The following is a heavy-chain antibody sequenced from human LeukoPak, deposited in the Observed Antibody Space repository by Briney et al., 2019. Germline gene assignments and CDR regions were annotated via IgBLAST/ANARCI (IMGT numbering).Heavy chain of an antibody. D-gene: IGHD6-13*01. Sequence: ASVKVSCKASGYTFTGYYMHWVRQAPGQGLEWMGWINPNSGGTSYAQKFQGRVTMTRDTSISTAYMELSRLRSDDTAVYYCARGGAAAENPELIDYWGQGTLVTVSS. CDR2: INPNSGGT. J-gene: IGHJ4*02. CDR1: GYTFTGYY. V-gene: IGHV1-2*02. CDR3: ARGGAAAENPELIDY.